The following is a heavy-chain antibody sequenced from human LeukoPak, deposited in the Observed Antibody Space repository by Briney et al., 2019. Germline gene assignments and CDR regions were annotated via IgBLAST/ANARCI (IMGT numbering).Heavy chain of an antibody. CDR1: GGSISSYY. J-gene: IGHJ4*02. CDR3: ARSNEWLLLGLEYYFDY. V-gene: IGHV4-4*07. CDR2: IYTSGST. Sequence: TASEILSLTCTVSGGSISSYYWSWIRQPAGKGLEWIGRIYTSGSTNYNPSLKSRVTMSVDTCKNQFSLKLSSVTAADTAVYYCARSNEWLLLGLEYYFDYWGQGTLVTVSS. D-gene: IGHD3-3*01.